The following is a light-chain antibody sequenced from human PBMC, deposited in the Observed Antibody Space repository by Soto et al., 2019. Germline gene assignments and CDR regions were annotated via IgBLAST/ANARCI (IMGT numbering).Light chain of an antibody. Sequence: DIQMTQSPSSLSASVGDRITITCRASQSIRNYVNWYQQKSGEAPKFLMYGTSNLQSGVPSRFIGGGFGTDFTLTISSLQPEDFATYYCLQTYTTPRTFGQGTKVEIK. CDR1: QSIRNY. CDR2: GTS. V-gene: IGKV1-39*01. CDR3: LQTYTTPRT. J-gene: IGKJ1*01.